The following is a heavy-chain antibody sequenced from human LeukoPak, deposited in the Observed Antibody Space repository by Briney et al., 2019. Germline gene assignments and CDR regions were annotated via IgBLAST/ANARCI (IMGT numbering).Heavy chain of an antibody. Sequence: PGGSLGLSCAASGFTFSSYAMSWVRQAPGKGLEWVSTISGSGGSTYHADSVKGRFTISRDNSKSTLYLQMNSLRAEDTAVYYCAKGPYYYDSSAYHYGAFDIWGQGTMVTVSS. CDR3: AKGPYYYDSSAYHYGAFDI. CDR1: GFTFSSYA. CDR2: ISGSGGST. V-gene: IGHV3-23*01. D-gene: IGHD3-22*01. J-gene: IGHJ3*02.